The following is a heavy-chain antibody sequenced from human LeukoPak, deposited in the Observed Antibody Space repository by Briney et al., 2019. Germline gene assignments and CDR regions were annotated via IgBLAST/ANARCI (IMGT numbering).Heavy chain of an antibody. CDR3: ARDRLYSSGWPYYFDY. V-gene: IGHV3-30-3*01. Sequence: PGGPLRLSCAASGFTFSSYAMHRVRQAPGKGLEWVAVISYDGSNKYYADSVKGRFTISRDNSKNTLYLQMNSLRAEDTAVYYCARDRLYSSGWPYYFDYWGQGTLVTVSS. J-gene: IGHJ4*02. D-gene: IGHD6-19*01. CDR1: GFTFSSYA. CDR2: ISYDGSNK.